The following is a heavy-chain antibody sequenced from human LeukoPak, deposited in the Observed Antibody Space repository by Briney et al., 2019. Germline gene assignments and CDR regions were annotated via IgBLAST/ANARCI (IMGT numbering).Heavy chain of an antibody. D-gene: IGHD3-22*01. CDR3: ARDLHSSGYYYGDY. CDR2: INPNSGGT. V-gene: IGHV1-2*02. CDR1: GYTFTGYY. Sequence: ASVKVSCKASGYTFTGYYMHWVRQAPGQGLEWMGWINPNSGGTNYAQKFQGRVTMTRDTSISTAYMELSRLRSEDTAVYYCARDLHSSGYYYGDYWGQGTLVTVSS. J-gene: IGHJ4*02.